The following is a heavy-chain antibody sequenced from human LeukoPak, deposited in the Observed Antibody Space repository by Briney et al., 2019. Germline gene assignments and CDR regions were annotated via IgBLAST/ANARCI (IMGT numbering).Heavy chain of an antibody. V-gene: IGHV3-33*01. J-gene: IGHJ4*02. CDR1: GFTFSSYG. CDR3: ARGGPRIAARPYYFDY. D-gene: IGHD6-6*01. Sequence: PGGSLRLSCAASGFTFSSYGMHWVRQAPGKGLEWVAAIWYDGSNKYYADSVKGRFTISRDNSKNTLYLQMNSLRAEDTAVYYCARGGPRIAARPYYFDYWGQGTLVTVSS. CDR2: IWYDGSNK.